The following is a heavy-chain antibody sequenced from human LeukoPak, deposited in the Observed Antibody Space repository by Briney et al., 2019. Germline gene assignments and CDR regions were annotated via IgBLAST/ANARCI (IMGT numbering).Heavy chain of an antibody. CDR3: ARGYSGDSEYYFDY. Sequence: GGSLRLSCAASGFTFDDYGMSWVRHAPGKGLEWVSGIDRNGDSTGYADSVEGRFTISRDNAKNSLYLQMNSLRAEDTAVYYCARGYSGDSEYYFDYWGQGTLVTVSS. CDR1: GFTFDDYG. J-gene: IGHJ4*02. D-gene: IGHD4-17*01. V-gene: IGHV3-20*04. CDR2: IDRNGDST.